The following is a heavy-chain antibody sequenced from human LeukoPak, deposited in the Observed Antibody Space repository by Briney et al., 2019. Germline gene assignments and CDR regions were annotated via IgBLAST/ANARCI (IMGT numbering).Heavy chain of an antibody. V-gene: IGHV3-33*01. CDR2: TWYDGSTK. CDR1: GFTFSSHG. Sequence: GGSLRLSCVASGFTFSSHGMHWVRQAPGKGLEWVAVTWYDGSTKYYADSVKGRFTISRDNAKNSLDLQMNSLRAEDTAVYYRARGKYYFDYWGQGTLVTVSS. CDR3: ARGKYYFDY. J-gene: IGHJ4*02.